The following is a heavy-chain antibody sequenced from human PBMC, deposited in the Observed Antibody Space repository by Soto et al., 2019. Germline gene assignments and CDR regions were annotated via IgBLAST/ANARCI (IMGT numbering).Heavy chain of an antibody. CDR2: ISGSDGST. CDR3: ANVEGVIYYYYYMDV. V-gene: IGHV3-23*01. Sequence: EVQLLESGGGLVQPGGSLRLSCAASGFTFSSYAMSWVRQAPGKGLEWVSAISGSDGSTYYADSVKGRFTISRDNSKNTLYLQMNSLRAEDTAVYYCANVEGVIYYYYYMDVWGKGTTVTVSS. D-gene: IGHD3-10*01. CDR1: GFTFSSYA. J-gene: IGHJ6*03.